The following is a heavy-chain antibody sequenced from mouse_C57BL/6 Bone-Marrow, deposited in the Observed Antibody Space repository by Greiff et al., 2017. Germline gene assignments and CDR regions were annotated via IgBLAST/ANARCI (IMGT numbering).Heavy chain of an antibody. J-gene: IGHJ1*03. D-gene: IGHD4-1*01. CDR1: GYTFTSYG. CDR2: IYPRSGNT. Sequence: QVQLKQSGAELARPGASVKLSCKASGYTFTSYGISWVKQRTGPGLEWIGEIYPRSGNTYYNEKFKGEATLTADKSSSTAYMELHSLTSEDSAVYFCARGSGTGGYFDVWGTGTTVTVSS. V-gene: IGHV1-81*01. CDR3: ARGSGTGGYFDV.